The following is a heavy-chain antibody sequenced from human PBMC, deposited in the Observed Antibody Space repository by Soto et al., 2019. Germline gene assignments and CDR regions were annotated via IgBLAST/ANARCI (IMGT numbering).Heavy chain of an antibody. V-gene: IGHV4-39*01. CDR3: ARHSYYYGSTYGCWLDP. CDR1: GGSISSSSYY. D-gene: IGHD3-10*01. CDR2: IYYSGST. Sequence: SETLSLTCTVSGGSISSSSYYWGWIHKPPGKGQERIGSIYYSGSTSYTPSLKSRVTISVDTSKNQFSLKLSSVTAADTAVYYCARHSYYYGSTYGCWLDPWGQGTLVTVSS. J-gene: IGHJ5*02.